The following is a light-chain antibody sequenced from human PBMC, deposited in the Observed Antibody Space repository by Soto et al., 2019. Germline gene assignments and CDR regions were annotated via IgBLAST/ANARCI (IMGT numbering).Light chain of an antibody. Sequence: DIVMTQTPLSSPVTLGQPASISCRSIQSLVHSDGNTYLSWLQQRPGQPPRLLIYNIFNRFSGVPDRFSASGAGTDFTLKISRVEAEDVGVYYCMQVTQFPYTFGQGTKLEIK. CDR1: QSLVHSDGNTY. J-gene: IGKJ2*01. CDR2: NIF. CDR3: MQVTQFPYT. V-gene: IGKV2-24*01.